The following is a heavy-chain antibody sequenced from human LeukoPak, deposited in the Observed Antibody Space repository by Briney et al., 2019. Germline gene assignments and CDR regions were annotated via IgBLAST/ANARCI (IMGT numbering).Heavy chain of an antibody. CDR3: AKEGAYPIITYDS. D-gene: IGHD3-10*01. J-gene: IGHJ5*01. CDR1: GFTFSSYW. CDR2: IKRDGNEK. V-gene: IGHV3-7*01. Sequence: GGSLRLSCAASGFTFSSYWMNWVRQAPGKGLEWAANIKRDGNEKNYVDSVKGRFSISRDNAKNSLYLQMDSLRAEDTAVYYCAKEGAYPIITYDSWGQGALVTVSS.